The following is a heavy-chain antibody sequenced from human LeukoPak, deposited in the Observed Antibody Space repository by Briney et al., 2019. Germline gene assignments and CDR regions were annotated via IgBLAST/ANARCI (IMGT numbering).Heavy chain of an antibody. CDR3: ARDLPDLYSSGWTSFDY. V-gene: IGHV3-48*01. Sequence: GGSLRLSCAASGFTFSSYSMNWVRQASGKGLEWVSYISSSSSTIYYADSVKGRFTISRDNAKNSLYLQMNSLRAEDTAVYYCARDLPDLYSSGWTSFDYWGQGTLVTVSS. CDR2: ISSSSSTI. J-gene: IGHJ4*02. CDR1: GFTFSSYS. D-gene: IGHD6-19*01.